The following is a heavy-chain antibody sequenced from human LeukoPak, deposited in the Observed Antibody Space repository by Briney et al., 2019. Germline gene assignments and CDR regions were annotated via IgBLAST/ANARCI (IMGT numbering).Heavy chain of an antibody. D-gene: IGHD3-10*01. J-gene: IGHJ4*02. CDR2: ISSSGSTI. Sequence: PSETLSLTCAVSGGSISSSNWWSWVRQPPGEGLEWVSYISSSGSTIYYADSVKGRFTISRDNAKNSLYLQMNSLRVEDTAVYYCARDAVVNYYGSGSPYDYWGQGMLVIVSS. CDR1: GGSISSSN. CDR3: ARDAVVNYYGSGSPYDY. V-gene: IGHV3-48*03.